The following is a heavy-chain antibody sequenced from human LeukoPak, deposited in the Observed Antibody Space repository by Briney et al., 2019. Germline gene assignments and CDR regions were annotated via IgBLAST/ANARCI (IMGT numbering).Heavy chain of an antibody. CDR2: INWIGDTT. CDR1: GFTFDDYG. V-gene: IGHV3-20*04. CDR3: AANPPGRTYLQD. J-gene: IGHJ1*01. D-gene: IGHD1-1*01. Sequence: GGSLRLSCAASGFTFDDYGMTWVRQVPGKGLEWIAEINWIGDTTRYGDSVKGRFTISRDNAKNSLDLQINSLRVEDTAFYYCAANPPGRTYLQDWGQGTLVTVSS.